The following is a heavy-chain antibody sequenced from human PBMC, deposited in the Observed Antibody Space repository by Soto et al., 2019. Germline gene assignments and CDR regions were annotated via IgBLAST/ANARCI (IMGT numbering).Heavy chain of an antibody. J-gene: IGHJ3*02. CDR1: GFTFSSYW. Sequence: EVQLVESGGGLVQPGGSLRLSCAASGFTFSSYWMSWVRQAPGKGLEWVANIKQDGSEKYYVDSVKGLFTISRDNAKNSLYLQMNSLRAEDTAVYYCARDRYRKGIAVAFNIWGQGTMVTVSS. V-gene: IGHV3-7*03. CDR3: ARDRYRKGIAVAFNI. D-gene: IGHD6-19*01. CDR2: IKQDGSEK.